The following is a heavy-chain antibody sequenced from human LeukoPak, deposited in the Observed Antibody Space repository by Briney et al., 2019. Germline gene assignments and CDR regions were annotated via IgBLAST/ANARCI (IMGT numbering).Heavy chain of an antibody. CDR1: GFTFSDYY. V-gene: IGHV3-11*01. CDR2: ISSSGSSI. Sequence: GSLRLSCAASGFTFSDYYMTWIRQAPGEGLEWVSYISSSGSSIYYADSVKGRSTISRDNAKNSLYLQLNSLRAEDTAMYYCARIVVGAIAPDYWGQGTLVTVSS. CDR3: ARIVVGAIAPDY. J-gene: IGHJ4*02. D-gene: IGHD2-15*01.